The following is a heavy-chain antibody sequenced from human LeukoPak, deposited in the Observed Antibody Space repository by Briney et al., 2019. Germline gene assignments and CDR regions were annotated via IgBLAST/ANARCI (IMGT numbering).Heavy chain of an antibody. CDR1: GFTVSSNY. Sequence: GGSLRLSCAASGFTVSSNYMSWVRQAPGKGLEWVSVIYSGGSTYYADSVKGRFTISRDNSKNTLYLQVNSLRAEDTAVYYCASLPRGSGSYYWPDAFDIWGQGTMVTVSS. J-gene: IGHJ3*02. CDR3: ASLPRGSGSYYWPDAFDI. CDR2: IYSGGST. V-gene: IGHV3-66*01. D-gene: IGHD3-10*01.